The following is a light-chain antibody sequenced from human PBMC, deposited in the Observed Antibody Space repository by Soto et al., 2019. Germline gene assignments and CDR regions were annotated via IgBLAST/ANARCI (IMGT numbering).Light chain of an antibody. Sequence: QSALTQPRSVSGSPGQSVTISCTGTSSDVGGYNYVSWYQQHPGKAPKLMIYDVTKRPSGVPDRFSGSKSGNTASLTISGLQAEDEADYYCYSYAGSYTQRVFGGGTKLTVL. CDR1: SSDVGGYNY. CDR2: DVT. J-gene: IGLJ3*02. V-gene: IGLV2-11*01. CDR3: YSYAGSYTQRV.